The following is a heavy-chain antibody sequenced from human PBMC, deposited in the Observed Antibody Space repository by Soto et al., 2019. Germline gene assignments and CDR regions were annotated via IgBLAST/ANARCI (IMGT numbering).Heavy chain of an antibody. CDR2: ISAYNGNT. CDR3: AREDAYSGYDYYYYYGMDV. CDR1: GYTFTSYG. V-gene: IGHV1-18*01. Sequence: ASVKVSCKASGYTFTSYGISWVRQAPGQGLEWMGWISAYNGNTNYAQKLQGRVTMTTDTSTSTAYMELRSLRSDDTAVYYCAREDAYSGYDYYYYYGMDVWGQGTTVTVSS. D-gene: IGHD5-12*01. J-gene: IGHJ6*02.